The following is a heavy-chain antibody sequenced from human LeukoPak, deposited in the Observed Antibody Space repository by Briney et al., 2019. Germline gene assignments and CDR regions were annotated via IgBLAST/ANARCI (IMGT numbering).Heavy chain of an antibody. CDR3: ARGYGSSWYGG. Sequence: GGSLRLSCAASGFTFSSYSMNWVRQAPGKGLEWVSYISSSSSTIYYADSVKGRFTISRDNAKNSLYLQMNSLRAEDTAVYYCARGYGSSWYGGWGQGTLVTVSS. J-gene: IGHJ4*02. D-gene: IGHD6-13*01. CDR2: ISSSSSTI. V-gene: IGHV3-48*04. CDR1: GFTFSSYS.